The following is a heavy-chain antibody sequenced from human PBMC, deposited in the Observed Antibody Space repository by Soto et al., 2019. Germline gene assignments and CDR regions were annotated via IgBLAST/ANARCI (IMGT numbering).Heavy chain of an antibody. CDR1: GGSISSSSYY. CDR2: IYYSGST. Sequence: QLQLQESGPGLVKPSETLSLTCTVSGGSISSSSYYWGWIRQPPGKGLEWIGSIYYSGSTYYNPSPKSRVTISVDTSKNQFSLKLSSVTAADTAVYYCARRNPLVRGANWFDPWGQGTLVTVSS. CDR3: ARRNPLVRGANWFDP. D-gene: IGHD6-6*01. V-gene: IGHV4-39*01. J-gene: IGHJ5*02.